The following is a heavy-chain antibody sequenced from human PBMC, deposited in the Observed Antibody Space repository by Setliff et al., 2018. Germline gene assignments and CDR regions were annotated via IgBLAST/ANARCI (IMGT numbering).Heavy chain of an antibody. J-gene: IGHJ4*02. V-gene: IGHV4-61*09. CDR2: IYTGGST. CDR1: GGSISSASYY. Sequence: SETLSLTCTVSGGSISSASYYWGWIRQPAGKGLEWIGYIYTGGSTIHNPSLRSRVTISGDTSGNQFSLQLNSVTAADTAVYYCARDRGSNNSPEDFDYWGLGTLVTVSS. D-gene: IGHD1-1*01. CDR3: ARDRGSNNSPEDFDY.